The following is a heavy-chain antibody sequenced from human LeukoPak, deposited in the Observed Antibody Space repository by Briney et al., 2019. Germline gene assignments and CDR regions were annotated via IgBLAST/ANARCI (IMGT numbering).Heavy chain of an antibody. D-gene: IGHD1-26*01. J-gene: IGHJ4*02. CDR3: AKDVGSGVGAVYFDY. CDR1: GFTFNNYW. CDR2: ISWNSGSI. Sequence: GGSLRLSCAASGFTFNNYWMHWVRQAPGKGLEWVSGISWNSGSIGYADSVKGRFTISRDNAKNSLYLQMSSLRAEDTALYYCAKDVGSGVGAVYFDYWGQGTLVTVSS. V-gene: IGHV3-9*01.